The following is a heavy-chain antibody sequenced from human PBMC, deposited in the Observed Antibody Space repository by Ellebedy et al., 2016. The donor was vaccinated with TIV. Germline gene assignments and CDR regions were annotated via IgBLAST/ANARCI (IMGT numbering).Heavy chain of an antibody. D-gene: IGHD6-19*01. J-gene: IGHJ6*02. Sequence: SETLSLTCAVYRGPFSGYYWSWIRQPPGKGLEWIGEINHSGSTNYNPSLKSRVTISVDTSKNQFSLKLSSVTAADTAVYYCARTAAVDPNYYYYYGMDVWGQGTTVTVSS. V-gene: IGHV4-34*01. CDR1: RGPFSGYY. CDR3: ARTAAVDPNYYYYYGMDV. CDR2: INHSGST.